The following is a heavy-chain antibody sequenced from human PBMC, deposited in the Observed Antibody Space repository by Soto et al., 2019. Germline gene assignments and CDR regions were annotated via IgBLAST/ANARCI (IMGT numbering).Heavy chain of an antibody. CDR1: GGTFNNFA. CDR3: ATATISPVSATLYHDGMDV. V-gene: IGHV1-69*01. J-gene: IGHJ6*02. CDR2: IMPVFHTT. Sequence: QVQLVQSGAEVKKPGSSVTVSCPASGGTFNNFAFTWVRQAPGQGLEWLGGIMPVFHTTNIAQTFQDRITVTADYFTTTVYLEMTSLRYDDTAVYYCATATISPVSATLYHDGMDVWGQGTTVTVSS. D-gene: IGHD6-25*01.